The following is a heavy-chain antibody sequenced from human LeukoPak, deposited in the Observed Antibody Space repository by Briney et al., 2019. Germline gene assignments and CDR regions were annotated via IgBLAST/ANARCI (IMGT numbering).Heavy chain of an antibody. D-gene: IGHD3-10*01. CDR1: GFVFGDYG. V-gene: IGHV3-30*02. CDR2: IRNDGSDK. Sequence: GGSLRLSCAASGFVFGDYGIHWVRQAPGKGLEWVTMIRNDGSDKNYADSVKGRFTISRDNSKNTLYLQMNSLRPEDTAVYYCAKRYYGSGSQKYYFDYWGQGTLVTVSS. CDR3: AKRYYGSGSQKYYFDY. J-gene: IGHJ4*02.